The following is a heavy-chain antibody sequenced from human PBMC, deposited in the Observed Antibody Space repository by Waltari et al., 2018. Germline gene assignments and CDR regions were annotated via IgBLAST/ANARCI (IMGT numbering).Heavy chain of an antibody. CDR3: AHRLSLYYYGSGLPSAFDY. D-gene: IGHD3-10*01. V-gene: IGHV2-5*01. CDR1: GFSLSTSGVG. J-gene: IGHJ4*02. Sequence: QITLKESGPTLVKPTQTLTLTCTFSGFSLSTSGVGVGWIRPPPGKALERPALLYWNDDKRYSPSLKSRLTITKDTSKNQVVLTMTNMDPVDTATYYCAHRLSLYYYGSGLPSAFDYWGQGTLVTVSS. CDR2: LYWNDDK.